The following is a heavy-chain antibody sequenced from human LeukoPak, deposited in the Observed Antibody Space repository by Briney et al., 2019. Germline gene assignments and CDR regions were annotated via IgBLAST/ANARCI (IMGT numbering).Heavy chain of an antibody. CDR3: ARDHPTYCGGDCYSHAFDI. CDR2: IYSGGST. V-gene: IGHV3-53*01. J-gene: IGHJ3*02. CDR1: GLTVSSNY. D-gene: IGHD2-21*02. Sequence: GGSLRLSCVASGLTVSSNYMSWVRQAPGKGLEWVSVIYSGGSTYYADSVKGRFTISRDNSKNTLYLQMNSLRAEDTAVYYCARDHPTYCGGDCYSHAFDIWGQGTMVTVSS.